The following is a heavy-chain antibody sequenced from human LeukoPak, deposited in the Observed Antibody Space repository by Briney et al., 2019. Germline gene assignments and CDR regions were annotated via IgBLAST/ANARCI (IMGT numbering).Heavy chain of an antibody. CDR3: ARDFSSRIPYFDY. CDR2: IIPILGIA. Sequence: SVKVSCKASGYTFTSNYMHWVRQAPGQGLEWMGRIIPILGIANYAQKFQGRVTITADKSTSTAYMELSSLRSEDTAVYYCARDFSSRIPYFDYWGQGTLVTVSS. D-gene: IGHD6-13*01. V-gene: IGHV1-69*04. CDR1: GYTFTSNY. J-gene: IGHJ4*02.